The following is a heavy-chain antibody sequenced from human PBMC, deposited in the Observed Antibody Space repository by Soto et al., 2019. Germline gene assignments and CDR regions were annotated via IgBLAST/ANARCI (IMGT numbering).Heavy chain of an antibody. V-gene: IGHV4-61*08. Sequence: PSETLSLTCTVSGGSFTSGDYYWSWIRQPPGKGLEWIGYIYYSGSTNYNPSLTSRVTISVDTSKNQFSLKLSSVTAADTAVYYCAGGYGSCYYYWFDPWGQGTLVTVSS. CDR3: AGGYGSCYYYWFDP. CDR1: GGSFTSGDYY. CDR2: IYYSGST. J-gene: IGHJ5*02. D-gene: IGHD3-22*01.